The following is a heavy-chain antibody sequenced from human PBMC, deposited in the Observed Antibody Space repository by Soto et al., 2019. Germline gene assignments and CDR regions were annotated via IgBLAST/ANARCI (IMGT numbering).Heavy chain of an antibody. CDR3: AKSTGIYDMITPSPPDAFDI. CDR2: ISGSGGST. V-gene: IGHV3-23*01. J-gene: IGHJ3*02. Sequence: ESLSLSCAASGFAVSTYSMSWVRQAPGKGLDWVSGISGSGGSTYYADSVKGRFTISRDNSENTLYLQMNSLRAEDTAVYYCAKSTGIYDMITPSPPDAFDIWGQGTMVTVSS. CDR1: GFAVSTYS. D-gene: IGHD3-16*01.